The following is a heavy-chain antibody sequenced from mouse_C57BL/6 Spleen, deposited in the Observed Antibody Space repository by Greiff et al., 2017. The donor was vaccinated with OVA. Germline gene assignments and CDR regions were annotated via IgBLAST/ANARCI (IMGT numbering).Heavy chain of an antibody. V-gene: IGHV1-15*01. D-gene: IGHD2-1*01. J-gene: IGHJ2*01. CDR3: TRGEVTRYYFDY. CDR2: IDPETGGT. CDR1: GYTFTDYE. Sequence: VKLQESGAELVRPGASVTLSCKASGYTFTDYEMHWVKQTPVHGLEWIGAIDPETGGTAYNQKFKGKAILTADKSSSTAYMELRSLTSEDSAVYYCTRGEVTRYYFDYWGQGTTLTVSS.